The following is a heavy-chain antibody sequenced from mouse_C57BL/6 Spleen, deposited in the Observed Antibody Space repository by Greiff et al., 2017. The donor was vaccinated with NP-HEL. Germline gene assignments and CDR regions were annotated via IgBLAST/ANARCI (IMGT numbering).Heavy chain of an antibody. J-gene: IGHJ1*03. Sequence: EVQRVESEGGLVQPGSSMKLSCTASGFTFSDYYMAWVRQVPEKGLEWVANINYDGSSTYYLDSLKSRFIISRDNAKNILYLQMSSLKSEDTATYYCARDNDYDDYFDVWGTGTTVTVSS. CDR1: GFTFSDYY. CDR3: ARDNDYDDYFDV. V-gene: IGHV5-16*01. D-gene: IGHD2-4*01. CDR2: INYDGSST.